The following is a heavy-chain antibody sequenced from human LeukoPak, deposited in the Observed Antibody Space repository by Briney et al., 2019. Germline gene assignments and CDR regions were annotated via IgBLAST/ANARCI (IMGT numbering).Heavy chain of an antibody. J-gene: IGHJ3*02. D-gene: IGHD3-22*01. V-gene: IGHV4-59*01. Sequence: TPSETLSLTCTVSGGSISSYYWSWIRQPPGKGLEWIGYIYFSGSTNYNPSLKSRVTISVDTSKNQFSLKLSSVTAADTAIYYCARHYYDSTGSRYAFDIWGQGTMVTVSS. CDR3: ARHYYDSTGSRYAFDI. CDR2: IYFSGST. CDR1: GGSISSYY.